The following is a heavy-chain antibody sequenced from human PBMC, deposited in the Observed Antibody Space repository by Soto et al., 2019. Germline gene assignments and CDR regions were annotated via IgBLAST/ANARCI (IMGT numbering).Heavy chain of an antibody. CDR2: ISGSGGST. CDR1: GFTFSTYA. V-gene: IGHV3-23*01. CDR3: ARARGIAVAGSFDY. D-gene: IGHD6-19*01. J-gene: IGHJ4*02. Sequence: PGGSLRLSCAASGFTFSTYAMSWVRQAPGKGLEWVSAISGSGGSTYYADSVKGRFTISRDNSKNTLYLQMNSLRGADTAVYYCARARGIAVAGSFDYWGQGTLVTVSS.